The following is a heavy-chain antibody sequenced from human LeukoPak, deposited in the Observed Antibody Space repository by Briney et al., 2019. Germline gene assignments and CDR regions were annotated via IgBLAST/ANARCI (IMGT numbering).Heavy chain of an antibody. V-gene: IGHV1-18*01. D-gene: IGHD3-22*01. CDR2: ISAYNGNT. CDR3: ARGSIERGYYDSSGYYPPAY. Sequence: ASVKVSCKASGYTFTSYGISGVRQAPGQGLEWMGWISAYNGNTNYAQTLQGRVTMTTDTSTSTAYMELRSLRSDDTAVYYCARGSIERGYYDSSGYYPPAYWGQGTLVTVSS. CDR1: GYTFTSYG. J-gene: IGHJ4*02.